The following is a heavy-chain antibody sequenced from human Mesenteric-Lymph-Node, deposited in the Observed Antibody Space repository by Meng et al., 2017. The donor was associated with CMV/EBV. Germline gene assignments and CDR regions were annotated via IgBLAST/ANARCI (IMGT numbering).Heavy chain of an antibody. CDR2: INPSGGST. V-gene: IGHV1-46*01. Sequence: ASVKVSCKASGYTFTSYYMQWVRQAPGQGLEWMGIINPSGGSTSYAQKFQGRVTITADKSTSTAYMELSSLRSEDTAVYYCARGHPTYYYDSSGYYPPAYWGQGTLVTVSS. CDR1: GYTFTSYY. D-gene: IGHD3-22*01. CDR3: ARGHPTYYYDSSGYYPPAY. J-gene: IGHJ4*02.